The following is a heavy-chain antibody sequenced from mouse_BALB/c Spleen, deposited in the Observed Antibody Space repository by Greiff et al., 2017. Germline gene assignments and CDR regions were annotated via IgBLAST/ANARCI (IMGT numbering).Heavy chain of an antibody. V-gene: IGHV5-12-2*01. CDR1: GFTFSSYT. CDR2: ISNGGGST. D-gene: IGHD4-1*01. CDR3: ARQELTGTSYFDY. Sequence: EVKLVESGGGLVQPGGSLKLSCAASGFTFSSYTMSWVRQTPEKRLEWVAYISNGGGSTYYPDTVKGRFTISRDNAKNTLYLQMSSLKSEDTAMYYCARQELTGTSYFDYWGQGTTLTVSS. J-gene: IGHJ2*01.